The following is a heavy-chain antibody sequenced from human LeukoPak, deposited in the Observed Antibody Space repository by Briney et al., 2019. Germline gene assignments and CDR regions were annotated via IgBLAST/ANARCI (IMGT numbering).Heavy chain of an antibody. CDR2: ISSSSSYT. CDR3: ASGYFVSGSYLAGYFDY. Sequence: GGSLRLSCAASGFTFSDYYMSWIRQAPGKGLEWVSYISSSSSYTNYADSVKGRFTISRDNAKNSLYLQMSSLGAEDTAVYYCASGYFVSGSYLAGYFDYWGQGTLVTVSS. D-gene: IGHD3-10*01. CDR1: GFTFSDYY. J-gene: IGHJ4*02. V-gene: IGHV3-11*03.